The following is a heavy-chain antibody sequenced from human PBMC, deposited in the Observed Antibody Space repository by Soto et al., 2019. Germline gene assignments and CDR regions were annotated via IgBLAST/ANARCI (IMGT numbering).Heavy chain of an antibody. CDR2: IYYSGST. V-gene: IGHV4-39*01. D-gene: IGHD3-22*01. CDR3: ARVEPYYYDSSGYLDY. J-gene: IGHJ4*02. CDR1: GGSISSSSYY. Sequence: QLQLQESGPGLVKPSETLSLTCTVSGGSISSSSYYWGWIRQPPGKELEWIGSIYYSGSTYYNPSLKSRVTISVDTSKNQFSLKLSSVTAADTAVYYCARVEPYYYDSSGYLDYWGQGTLVTVSS.